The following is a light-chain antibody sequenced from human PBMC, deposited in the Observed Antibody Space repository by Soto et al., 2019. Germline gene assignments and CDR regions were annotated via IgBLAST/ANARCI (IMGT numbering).Light chain of an antibody. CDR2: GAS. CDR1: QSVSSSY. CDR3: QQYGSSLRT. V-gene: IGKV3-20*01. J-gene: IGKJ1*01. Sequence: EIVLTQSPGTLSLSPGERATLSCRASQSVSSSYLAWYQQKPGQAPRLLIYGASSRATGIPDRFRGSGSGTDSTFTISSLEPEDFAVYYGQQYGSSLRTFGQGTKVEIK.